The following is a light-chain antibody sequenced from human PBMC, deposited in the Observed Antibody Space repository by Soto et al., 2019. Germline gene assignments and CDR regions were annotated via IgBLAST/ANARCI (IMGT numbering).Light chain of an antibody. CDR2: GVS. CDR3: QQYSNSPST. V-gene: IGKV3-20*01. Sequence: EIVLTQSPGTLPLSPGERATLSCRASQSVSSSYLAWYQQKPGQAPRLLIFGVSSRATGVPDRFSGSGSGTDFTLTISRLEPEDFAVYYCQQYSNSPSTFGQGTKVEIK. J-gene: IGKJ1*01. CDR1: QSVSSSY.